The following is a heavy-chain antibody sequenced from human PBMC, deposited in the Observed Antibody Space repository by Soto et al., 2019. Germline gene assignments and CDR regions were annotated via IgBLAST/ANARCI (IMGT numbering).Heavy chain of an antibody. CDR1: GGSISSYY. D-gene: IGHD6-19*01. CDR2: IYYSGST. Sequence: PTENLSLTCTVSGGSISSYYWSWIRQPPGKGLEWIGHIYYSGSTNYNPSLKSRVTISVDTSKNQFSLKLSSVTAADTAVYYCGRAVAVPHYRGQGTLVTVSS. CDR3: GRAVAVPHY. V-gene: IGHV4-59*01. J-gene: IGHJ4*02.